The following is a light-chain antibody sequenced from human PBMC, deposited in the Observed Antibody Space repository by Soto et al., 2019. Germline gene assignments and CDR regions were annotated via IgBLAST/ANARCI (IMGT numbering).Light chain of an antibody. CDR1: QSVSSSS. CDR2: GAS. Sequence: EIVLTQSPGTLCLSPGERATLSCRASQSVSSSSLAWYQQNRGQAPRLLIHGASSRATGIPVRFSGSGSGTDFTLTISRLEPEDFAVYYCQQYGSSPRTFGQGTKVEVK. V-gene: IGKV3-20*01. J-gene: IGKJ1*01. CDR3: QQYGSSPRT.